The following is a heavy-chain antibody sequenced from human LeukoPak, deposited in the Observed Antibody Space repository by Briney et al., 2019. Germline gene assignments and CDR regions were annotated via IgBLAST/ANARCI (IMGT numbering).Heavy chain of an antibody. J-gene: IGHJ6*03. V-gene: IGHV4-39*07. CDR3: ARDFSGSSGWHYYYYYMDV. D-gene: IGHD6-19*01. CDR2: IYTSGST. Sequence: SETLSLTCTVSGGSISSSSYYWGWIRQPPGKGLEWIGRIYTSGSTNYNPSLKSRVTMSVDTSKNQFSLKLSSVTAADTAVYYCARDFSGSSGWHYYYYYMDVWGKGTTVTISS. CDR1: GGSISSSSYY.